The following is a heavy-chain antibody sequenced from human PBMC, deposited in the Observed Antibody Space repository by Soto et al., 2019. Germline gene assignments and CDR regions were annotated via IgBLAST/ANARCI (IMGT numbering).Heavy chain of an antibody. Sequence: PSETLSPTCTVSGGSISSSSYYWGWIRQPPGKGLEGIGSIYYSGSTYYNPSLKSRVTISIDTSKNQFSLKLSSVTAADTAVYYCARSGSDDSSGYYQLPGRAYYFDYWGQGHLVTGSS. V-gene: IGHV4-39*01. CDR2: IYYSGST. J-gene: IGHJ4*02. CDR1: GGSISSSSYY. CDR3: ARSGSDDSSGYYQLPGRAYYFDY. D-gene: IGHD3-22*01.